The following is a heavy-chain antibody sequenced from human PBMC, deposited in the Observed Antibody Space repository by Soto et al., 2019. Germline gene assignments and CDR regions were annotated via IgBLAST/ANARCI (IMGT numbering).Heavy chain of an antibody. J-gene: IGHJ4*02. D-gene: IGHD5-18*01. CDR2: INAGNGNT. Sequence: QVQLVQSGAEEKKPGASVKVSCKASGYTFTSYAMNWVRQAPGQRLEWMGWINAGNGNTKYSQKFQGRVTITRDTSASTAYRELSSLRSEDTAVYCGARDPGYSYGNTGGQGTLVTVSS. V-gene: IGHV1-3*05. CDR1: GYTFTSYA. CDR3: ARDPGYSYGNT.